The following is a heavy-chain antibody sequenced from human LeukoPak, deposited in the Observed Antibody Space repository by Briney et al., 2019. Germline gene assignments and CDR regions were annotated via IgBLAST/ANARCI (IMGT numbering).Heavy chain of an antibody. Sequence: GGSLRLSCVASGFSFSSYYMSWVRQAPGKGLGCVAHIFPDGHQESCDASVRGRFTVSRDNAKNSVFLQMNSLRVEDTAIYYCARWRWQQSEFDLWGQGALVTVSS. D-gene: IGHD5-24*01. V-gene: IGHV3-7*01. CDR1: GFSFSSYY. J-gene: IGHJ4*02. CDR2: IFPDGHQE. CDR3: ARWRWQQSEFDL.